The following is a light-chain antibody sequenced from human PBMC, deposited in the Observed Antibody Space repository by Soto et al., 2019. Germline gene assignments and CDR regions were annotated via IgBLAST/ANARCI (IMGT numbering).Light chain of an antibody. CDR3: SSYAGSSYV. CDR2: DVT. V-gene: IGLV2-8*01. Sequence: QSALTQPPSASGSPGQSVTISCTGTSSDVGTYNYVSWYQQHPGRAPKLILYDVTKRPSGVPDRFSASKSGNTASLTVSGLRTEDEADYYCSSYAGSSYVFGTGTKLTVL. CDR1: SSDVGTYNY. J-gene: IGLJ1*01.